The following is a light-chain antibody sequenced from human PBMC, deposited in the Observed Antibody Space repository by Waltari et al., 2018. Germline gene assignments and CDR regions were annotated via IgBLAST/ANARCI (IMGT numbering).Light chain of an antibody. J-gene: IGKJ5*01. CDR2: GAS. Sequence: DIQMTQSPSSLSASVGDKVSITCRANQNITIYLNWYQQKLGKAPKVLIYGASSLQSGVPPRFSGSGSGTDFTLTISSLRPEDFATYYCHQGYTTPETFGQGTRLEIK. CDR1: QNITIY. V-gene: IGKV1-39*01. CDR3: HQGYTTPET.